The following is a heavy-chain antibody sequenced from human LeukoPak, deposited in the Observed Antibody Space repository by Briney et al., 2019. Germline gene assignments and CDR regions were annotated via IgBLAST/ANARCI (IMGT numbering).Heavy chain of an antibody. Sequence: GGSLRLSCAASGFRFTNYWMSWVRQAPGKGLEWVANIKQDGSEKDYVDSMKGRFTISRDNAKNSVYLQVNSLRAEDTAVYYCARIGYSSSSFDYWGQGTLVTVSS. CDR3: ARIGYSSSSFDY. V-gene: IGHV3-7*01. J-gene: IGHJ4*02. CDR1: GFRFTNYW. CDR2: IKQDGSEK. D-gene: IGHD6-13*01.